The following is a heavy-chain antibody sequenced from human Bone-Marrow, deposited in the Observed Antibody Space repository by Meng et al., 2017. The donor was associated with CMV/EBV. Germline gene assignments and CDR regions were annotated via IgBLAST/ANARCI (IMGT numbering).Heavy chain of an antibody. D-gene: IGHD7-27*01. CDR1: GFTFTTCI. Sequence: RLACATAGFTFTTCIRDWVRQAPGKGREWVSLIFREDYSAAYADSVRGRFTISRDNAKNAVYLQMNGLRVEDTAVYYCLRDRPHWERGQGTLVTVSS. V-gene: IGHV3-74*01. J-gene: IGHJ4*02. CDR2: IFREDYSA. CDR3: LRDRPHWE.